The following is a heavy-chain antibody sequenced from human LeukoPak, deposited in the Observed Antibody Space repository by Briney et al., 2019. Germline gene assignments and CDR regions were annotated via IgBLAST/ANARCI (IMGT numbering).Heavy chain of an antibody. Sequence: GASVKVSCKTSGYTFTSYGISWVRQAPGQGLEWMEWISAYNGNTNSAQKFQGRVTMTTDTSTSTAYMELRSLRSDDTAVYYCARGFSGNYYDYWGQGTLVTVSS. CDR2: ISAYNGNT. V-gene: IGHV1-18*01. J-gene: IGHJ4*02. D-gene: IGHD1-26*01. CDR3: ARGFSGNYYDY. CDR1: GYTFTSYG.